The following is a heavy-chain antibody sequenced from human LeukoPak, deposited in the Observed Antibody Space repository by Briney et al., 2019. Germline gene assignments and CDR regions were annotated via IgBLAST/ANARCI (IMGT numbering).Heavy chain of an antibody. V-gene: IGHV3-23*01. J-gene: IGHJ4*02. CDR2: MSGSGSST. Sequence: GSLRLSCVASGLTVSSNHMSWVRQAPGKGPEWVSSMSGSGSSTDYADSVKGRFTISRDNSKNTLYLQMNSLRAEDTALYYCAKDAQGLVRGGIYFDFWGQGSLVTVSS. D-gene: IGHD6-19*01. CDR3: AKDAQGLVRGGIYFDF. CDR1: GLTVSSNH.